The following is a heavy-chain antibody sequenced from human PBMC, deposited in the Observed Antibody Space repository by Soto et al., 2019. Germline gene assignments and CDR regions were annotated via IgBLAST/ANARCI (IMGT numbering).Heavy chain of an antibody. J-gene: IGHJ4*02. CDR3: ARGFGYCGGVCFIY. V-gene: IGHV4-59*01. D-gene: IGHD2-21*02. Sequence: PSETLSLTCTISGGSISSSYWSWIRQPPGKGLEWIGYISYSGSTNYNPSLKSRVTVSVDTSKNQFSLKLSSVTAADTAVYYCARGFGYCGGVCFIYWGQGTLVTVSS. CDR1: GGSISSSY. CDR2: ISYSGST.